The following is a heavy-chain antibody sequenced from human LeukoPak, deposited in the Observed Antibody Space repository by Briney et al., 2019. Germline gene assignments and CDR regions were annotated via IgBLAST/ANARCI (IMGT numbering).Heavy chain of an antibody. V-gene: IGHV3-74*01. CDR2: ILSGGSST. Sequence: GGSLRLSCAASGFTFSSYWMHWVRQAPGKGPVWGSRILSGGSSTSYADSVKGRSTLSRDNAKNTLYLQMNSLRVEDTAVYYCARDGSLPDKWGQGTLVTVSS. J-gene: IGHJ4*02. CDR1: GFTFSSYW. D-gene: IGHD3-9*01. CDR3: ARDGSLPDK.